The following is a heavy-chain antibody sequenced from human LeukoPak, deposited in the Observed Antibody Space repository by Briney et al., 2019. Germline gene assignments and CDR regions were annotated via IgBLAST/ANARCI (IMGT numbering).Heavy chain of an antibody. J-gene: IGHJ4*02. D-gene: IGHD2-15*01. V-gene: IGHV3-30*18. CDR2: ILFDGSNK. CDR3: AKEGVVAATRDFGY. Sequence: GSLRLSCAASGFTFSSSGMHWVRQAPGKGLEWVAVILFDGSNKYYGDSVKGRFTISRDNSKNTLYLQMNSLRAEDTAVYYCAKEGVVAATRDFGYWGQGTLVTVSS. CDR1: GFTFSSSG.